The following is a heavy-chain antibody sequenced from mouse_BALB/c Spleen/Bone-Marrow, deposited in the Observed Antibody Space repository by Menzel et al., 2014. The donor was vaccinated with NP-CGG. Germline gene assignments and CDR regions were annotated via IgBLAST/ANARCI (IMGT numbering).Heavy chain of an antibody. CDR1: GFTFTDYY. D-gene: IGHD1-1*01. CDR2: IRNKANSYTT. CDR3: ARDRGGLLHDY. Sequence: EVKLVESGGGLVQPGGSLRLSCATSGFTFTDYYMSWVRQPPGKALEWLGFIRNKANSYTTEYSASVKGRFTISRDNSQSILYLQMNTLRAEDSATYYCARDRGGLLHDYWGQGTTLTVSS. V-gene: IGHV7-3*02. J-gene: IGHJ2*01.